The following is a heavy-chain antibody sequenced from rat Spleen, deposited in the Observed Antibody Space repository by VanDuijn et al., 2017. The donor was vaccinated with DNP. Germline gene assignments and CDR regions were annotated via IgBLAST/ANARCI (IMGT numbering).Heavy chain of an antibody. Sequence: EVQLVESGGGPVQPGRSLKLSCVASGFMFSNYWMTWIRQAPGKGLEWVASISNTGDNTYYSDSVKGRFSLSRDKAKSTLYLQMDSLRSEDTATYYCATVHYYDGTRFAYWGQGTLVTVSS. V-gene: IGHV5-31*01. CDR1: GFMFSNYW. CDR2: ISNTGDNT. D-gene: IGHD1-12*02. J-gene: IGHJ3*01. CDR3: ATVHYYDGTRFAY.